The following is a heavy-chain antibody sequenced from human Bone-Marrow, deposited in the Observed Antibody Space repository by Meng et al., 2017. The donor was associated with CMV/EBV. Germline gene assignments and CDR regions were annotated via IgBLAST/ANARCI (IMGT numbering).Heavy chain of an antibody. V-gene: IGHV3-66*01. CDR1: GFTVSSNY. CDR3: ARITMVRGVSFDY. Sequence: EVQLVESGGGLVQPGGSLRLSCAASGFTVSSNYMSWVRQAPGKGLEWVSVIYSGGSTYYADSVKGRFTISRDNSKNTLYLQMNSLRAEDTAVYYCARITMVRGVSFDYWGQGTLVTVSS. D-gene: IGHD3-10*01. J-gene: IGHJ4*02. CDR2: IYSGGST.